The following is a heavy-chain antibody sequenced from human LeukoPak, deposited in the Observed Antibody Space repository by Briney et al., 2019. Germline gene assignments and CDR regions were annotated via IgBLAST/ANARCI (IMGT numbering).Heavy chain of an antibody. Sequence: GGSLRLSCAASGFTFSSYWMSWVRQAPGKGLEWVTNIKQDGVEQYYVDSVEGRFTISRDNAKSSLFLQMNSLRAEDTAVYYCARISQRSFDPCGQGTLVTVSS. CDR2: IKQDGVEQ. CDR1: GFTFSSYW. CDR3: ARISQRSFDP. D-gene: IGHD2-15*01. J-gene: IGHJ5*02. V-gene: IGHV3-7*05.